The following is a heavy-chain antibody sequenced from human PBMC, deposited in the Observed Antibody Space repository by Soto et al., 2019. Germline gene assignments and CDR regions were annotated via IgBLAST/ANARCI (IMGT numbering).Heavy chain of an antibody. CDR1: GYTFTSYG. D-gene: IGHD6-13*01. J-gene: IGHJ5*02. V-gene: IGHV1-18*01. Sequence: ASVKVSCKASGYTFTSYGISWVRQAPGQGLEWMGWISAYNGNTNYAQKLQGRVTMTTDTSTSTAYMELRSLRSDDTAVYYCARDLGGYSSSWLSNLIDWFDPWGQGTLVTVSS. CDR2: ISAYNGNT. CDR3: ARDLGGYSSSWLSNLIDWFDP.